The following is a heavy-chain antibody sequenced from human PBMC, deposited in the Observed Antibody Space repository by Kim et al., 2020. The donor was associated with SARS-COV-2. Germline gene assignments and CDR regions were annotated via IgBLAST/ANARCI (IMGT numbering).Heavy chain of an antibody. CDR2: IYGGENI. Sequence: GGSLRLSCAVSGFSVTSNYMGWVRQAPGKGLDWVSIIYGGENIYYADSVKGRFTISRDNSKNTLYLQMNSLRDEDTAVYFCARESGLDYGDYGAFASWGQGTLVTVSS. D-gene: IGHD4-17*01. CDR3: ARESGLDYGDYGAFAS. J-gene: IGHJ4*02. V-gene: IGHV3-53*01. CDR1: GFSVTSNY.